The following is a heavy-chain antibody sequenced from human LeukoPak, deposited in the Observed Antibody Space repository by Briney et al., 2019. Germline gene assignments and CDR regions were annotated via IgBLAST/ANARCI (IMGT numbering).Heavy chain of an antibody. J-gene: IGHJ4*02. CDR1: GFTFSRYW. Sequence: PGGSLRLSCAASGFTFSRYWMRWARQAPGKGLEGVANIKNDGSEEYYVDSVKGRFTISRDNARNSLFLQMNSLTVEDTAVYYCARAIRGSAVDTGDRWGQGTLITVSS. CDR2: IKNDGSEE. V-gene: IGHV3-7*01. D-gene: IGHD3-10*01. CDR3: ARAIRGSAVDTGDR.